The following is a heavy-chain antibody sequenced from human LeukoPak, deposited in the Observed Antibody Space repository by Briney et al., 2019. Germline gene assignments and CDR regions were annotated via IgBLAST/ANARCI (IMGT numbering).Heavy chain of an antibody. Sequence: PGGSLRLSCAASGFTVSSNYMSWVRQAPGKGLEWVSVIYSGGSTYYADSVKGRFTISRDNSKNTLYLQMNSLRAEDTAVYYCAREEGYYYDSSGYYYGYWGQGTLVTVSS. CDR1: GFTVSSNY. J-gene: IGHJ4*02. CDR3: AREEGYYYDSSGYYYGY. D-gene: IGHD3-22*01. CDR2: IYSGGST. V-gene: IGHV3-53*01.